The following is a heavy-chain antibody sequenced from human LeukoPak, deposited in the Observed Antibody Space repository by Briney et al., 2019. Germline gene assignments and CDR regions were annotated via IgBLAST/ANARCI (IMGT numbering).Heavy chain of an antibody. CDR2: VNPRSGDA. CDR1: GYTFISYN. V-gene: IGHV1-8*01. D-gene: IGHD3-9*01. J-gene: IGHJ4*02. Sequence: ASVKVSCKASGYTFISYNINWLRQATGQGLEWMGWVNPRSGDAGYLQKPQGRVTMTTDTSTSTAYMELRSLRSDDTAVYYCARVSLDFDPIGTRLYYFDYWGQGTLVTVSS. CDR3: ARVSLDFDPIGTRLYYFDY.